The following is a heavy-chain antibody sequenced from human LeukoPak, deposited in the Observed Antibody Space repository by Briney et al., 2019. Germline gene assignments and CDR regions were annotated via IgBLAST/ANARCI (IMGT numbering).Heavy chain of an antibody. D-gene: IGHD3-22*01. CDR3: ARARSVLYYYDSSGGFDP. V-gene: IGHV4-34*01. CDR1: GGSFSGYY. Sequence: ETSETLSLTCAVYGGSFSGYYWSWIRQPPGKGLEWIGEINHSGSTNYNPSLKSRVTISVDTSKNQFSLKLSSVTAADTAVYYCARARSVLYYYDSSGGFDPWGQGTLVTVSS. CDR2: INHSGST. J-gene: IGHJ5*02.